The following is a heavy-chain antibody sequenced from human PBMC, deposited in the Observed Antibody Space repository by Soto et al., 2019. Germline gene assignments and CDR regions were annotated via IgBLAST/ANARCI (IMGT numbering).Heavy chain of an antibody. CDR3: ARTIAAAGGRRYFDL. Sequence: QVQLVESGGGLVKPGGSLRLSCAASGFTFSDYYMSWIRQAPGKGPEWVSYISSSSSYTNYADSVKGRFTISRDNAKNSLYGQMKSMRAEAAAVYYCARTIAAAGGRRYFDLWGRGTLVTVSS. CDR1: GFTFSDYY. D-gene: IGHD6-13*01. V-gene: IGHV3-11*05. CDR2: ISSSSSYT. J-gene: IGHJ2*01.